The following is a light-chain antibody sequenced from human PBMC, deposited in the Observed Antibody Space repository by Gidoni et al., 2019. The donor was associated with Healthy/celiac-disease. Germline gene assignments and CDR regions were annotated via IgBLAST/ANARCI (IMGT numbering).Light chain of an antibody. Sequence: ELALTHSSATLSLSPGERATLSCMASQSVSSYLAWYQQKPVQAPRLLIYDASSRATGIQARFSGSGSGTDFTLTISSLEPEDFAVYYCQQRSNWPPNTFGQGTKLEIK. J-gene: IGKJ2*01. CDR2: DAS. CDR3: QQRSNWPPNT. CDR1: QSVSSY. V-gene: IGKV3-11*01.